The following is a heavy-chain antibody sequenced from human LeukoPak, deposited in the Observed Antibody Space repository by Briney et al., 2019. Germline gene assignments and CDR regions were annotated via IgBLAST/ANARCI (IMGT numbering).Heavy chain of an antibody. D-gene: IGHD5-12*01. Sequence: GSLLLSCAASGFTFSSYGMSWVRRAPGKGPEWVSGISGSGGNTYYADSVKGRFTISRDNSQNTLYLQMSTLRAEDTAVYYCAKVVSGYHFDYWGQGTLVTVSS. CDR1: GFTFSSYG. V-gene: IGHV3-23*01. CDR3: AKVVSGYHFDY. CDR2: ISGSGGNT. J-gene: IGHJ4*02.